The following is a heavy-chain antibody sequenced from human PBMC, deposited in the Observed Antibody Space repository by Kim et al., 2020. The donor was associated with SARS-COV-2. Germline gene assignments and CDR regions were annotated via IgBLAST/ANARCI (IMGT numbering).Heavy chain of an antibody. CDR1: GYTLTELS. V-gene: IGHV1-24*01. Sequence: ASVKVSCKVSGYTLTELSMHWVRQAPGKGLEWMGGFDPEDGETIYAQKFQGRVTMTEDTSTDTAYMELSSLRSEDTAVYYCATSWISAAPLHDDAFDIWGQGTMVTVSS. D-gene: IGHD6-25*01. CDR2: FDPEDGET. J-gene: IGHJ3*02. CDR3: ATSWISAAPLHDDAFDI.